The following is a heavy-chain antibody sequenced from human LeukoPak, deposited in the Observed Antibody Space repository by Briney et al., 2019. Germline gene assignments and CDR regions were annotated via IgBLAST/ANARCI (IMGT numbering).Heavy chain of an antibody. CDR3: AREPTTVGNIDY. D-gene: IGHD4-23*01. V-gene: IGHV4-34*01. Sequence: SETLSLTCAVYGGSFSGYYWSWIRQPPGKGLEWIGEINHSGGTNYNPSLKSRVTISVDTSKNQFSLKLSSVTAADTAVYYCAREPTTVGNIDYWGQGTLVTVSS. CDR1: GGSFSGYY. CDR2: INHSGGT. J-gene: IGHJ4*02.